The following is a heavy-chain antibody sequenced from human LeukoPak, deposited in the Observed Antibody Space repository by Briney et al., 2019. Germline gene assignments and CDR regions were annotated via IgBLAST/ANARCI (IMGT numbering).Heavy chain of an antibody. CDR1: GGSISTYY. CDR2: IYVTGT. D-gene: IGHD3-16*02. V-gene: IGHV4-4*09. CDR3: ATNTGGGIEDMDV. J-gene: IGHJ6*03. Sequence: SETLSLTCTVSGGSISTYYWSWVRQPPGTGLEWIGYIYVTGTRNNPYLHSRLTILVDRSRNQFFPKITSVTAATTTVFYCATNTGGGIEDMDVWGKGTKVTVSS.